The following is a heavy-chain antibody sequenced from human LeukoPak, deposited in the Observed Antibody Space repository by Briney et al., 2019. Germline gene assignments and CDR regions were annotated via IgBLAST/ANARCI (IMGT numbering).Heavy chain of an antibody. D-gene: IGHD3-22*01. V-gene: IGHV4-61*02. Sequence: PSQTLSLTCTVSGGSISSGSYYWSWIRQPARKGLEWIGRIYTSGSTNYNPSLKSRVTISVDTSKNQFSLKLSSVTAADTAVYYCARDYYDSSGYPAGDYWGPGALVTVSS. CDR3: ARDYYDSSGYPAGDY. CDR1: GGSISSGSYY. J-gene: IGHJ4*02. CDR2: IYTSGST.